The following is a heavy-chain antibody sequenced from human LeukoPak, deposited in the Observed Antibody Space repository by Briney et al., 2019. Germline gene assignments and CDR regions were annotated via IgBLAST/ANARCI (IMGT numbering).Heavy chain of an antibody. V-gene: IGHV3-66*01. CDR1: GFTVSSDY. CDR2: IYSGGST. J-gene: IGHJ6*02. CDR3: ARDPGLPNGMDV. Sequence: GGSLRLSCAASGFTVSSDYVSWVRQAPGKGLEWVSTIYSGGSTYYAGSVKGRFTVSRDNSKNTLYLQMNSLRAKDTAVYYCARDPGLPNGMDVWGQATTVTVSS.